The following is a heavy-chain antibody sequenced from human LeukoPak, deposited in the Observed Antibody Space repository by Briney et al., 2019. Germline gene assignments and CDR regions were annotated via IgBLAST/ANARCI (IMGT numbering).Heavy chain of an antibody. V-gene: IGHV3-53*01. D-gene: IGHD6-13*01. CDR1: GFTVSSNY. J-gene: IGHJ4*02. Sequence: SGGSLRLSCAASGFTVSSNYMSWVRQAPGKGLEWVSVIYSGGSTYYADSVKGRFTISRDNSKNTLYLQMNSLRAEDTAVYYCARDGGIAAAGTDYWGQGTLVTVSS. CDR3: ARDGGIAAAGTDY. CDR2: IYSGGST.